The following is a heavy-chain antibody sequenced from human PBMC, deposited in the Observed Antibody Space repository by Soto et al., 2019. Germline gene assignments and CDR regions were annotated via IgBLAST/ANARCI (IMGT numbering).Heavy chain of an antibody. J-gene: IGHJ4*02. Sequence: QVQLVQSGAEVKKPGASVKVSCKASGYTFTSYDINWVRQATGQGLESMGWMNPNSVNTGYAQKFQGRVTMTRSTSISTAYMELSSLRSEDTAVYYCARGGYYYDSSAYYRPFDYWGQGTLVTVSS. CDR3: ARGGYYYDSSAYYRPFDY. CDR1: GYTFTSYD. V-gene: IGHV1-8*01. D-gene: IGHD3-22*01. CDR2: MNPNSVNT.